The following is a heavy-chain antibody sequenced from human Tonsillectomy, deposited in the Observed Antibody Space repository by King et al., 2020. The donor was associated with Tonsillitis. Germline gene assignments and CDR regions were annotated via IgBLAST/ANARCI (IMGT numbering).Heavy chain of an antibody. J-gene: IGHJ4*02. CDR3: ARVRGISGTKFDY. Sequence: LQLQESGPGLVKPSGTLSLTCAVSGGSISSNNWWSWVRQLPGKGLEWIGEIYHSGSTNYNPSLKSRVTVSVDKSKNQFSLKLSSATAADTAVYYCARVRGISGTKFDYWGQGTLVTVSS. D-gene: IGHD1-14*01. V-gene: IGHV4-4*02. CDR1: GGSISSNNW. CDR2: IYHSGST.